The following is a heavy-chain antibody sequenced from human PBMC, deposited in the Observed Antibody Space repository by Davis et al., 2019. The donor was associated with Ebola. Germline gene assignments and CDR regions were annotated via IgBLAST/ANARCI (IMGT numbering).Heavy chain of an antibody. J-gene: IGHJ6*02. Sequence: AASVKVSCKASGYTFTSYAMHWVRQAPGQRLEWMGWINAGNGNTKYSQKFQGRVTITRDTSASTAYMELSSLRSEDTAVYYCARDKDLADFYGMDVWGQGTTVTVSS. D-gene: IGHD2-15*01. V-gene: IGHV1-3*01. CDR1: GYTFTSYA. CDR3: ARDKDLADFYGMDV. CDR2: INAGNGNT.